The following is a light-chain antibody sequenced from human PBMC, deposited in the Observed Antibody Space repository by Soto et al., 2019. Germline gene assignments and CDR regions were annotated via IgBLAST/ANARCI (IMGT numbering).Light chain of an antibody. CDR2: GAT. Sequence: EIVLTQSPGTLSVSPGERATLSCRASQSVSSSYLAWYQQRPGQAPRLLIFGATSRATGIPDRFSGSGSGTDFTLTISRLEPEDFAVYYCQQYGSSPEWTFGQGTKVDI. CDR1: QSVSSSY. V-gene: IGKV3-20*01. CDR3: QQYGSSPEWT. J-gene: IGKJ1*01.